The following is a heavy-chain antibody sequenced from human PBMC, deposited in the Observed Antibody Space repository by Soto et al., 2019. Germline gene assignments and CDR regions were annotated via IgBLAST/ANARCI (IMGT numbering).Heavy chain of an antibody. V-gene: IGHV1-69*13. CDR2: IIPIFGTA. D-gene: IGHD2-2*01. J-gene: IGHJ6*02. Sequence: GASVKVSCKASGGTFSSYAISWVRQAPGQGLEWMGGIIPIFGTANYAQKFQGRVTITADESTSTAYMELSSLRSEDTAVYYCARGVRYCSSTSCSLPGIQPAGYSYYGMDVWGQGTTVTVSS. CDR3: ARGVRYCSSTSCSLPGIQPAGYSYYGMDV. CDR1: GGTFSSYA.